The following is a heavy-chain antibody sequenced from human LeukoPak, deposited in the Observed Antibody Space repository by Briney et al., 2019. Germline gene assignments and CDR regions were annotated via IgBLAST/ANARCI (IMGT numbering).Heavy chain of an antibody. V-gene: IGHV1-46*01. CDR1: GYTFTSNY. Sequence: ASVKVSCKAFGYTFTSNYMHWVRQAPGQGPEWMGVISPSGGSTTYAQKFQGRVTLTRDMSTSTDYLELSSLRSEDTAVYYCASKWVTYYYNSSAYHYPTDVFDIWGQGTMVTVSS. D-gene: IGHD3-22*01. J-gene: IGHJ3*02. CDR3: ASKWVTYYYNSSAYHYPTDVFDI. CDR2: ISPSGGST.